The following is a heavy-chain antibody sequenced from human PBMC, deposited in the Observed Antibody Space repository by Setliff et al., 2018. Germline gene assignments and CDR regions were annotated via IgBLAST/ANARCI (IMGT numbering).Heavy chain of an antibody. Sequence: PSETLSLTCTVSGGSISSSSYYWGWIRQSPGKGLEWIGSVYYSGSTYYNPSLKSRLTISLDTSKNQFSLKLISVTAADTAVYFCARDPAAGLDYWGQGTLVTVSS. D-gene: IGHD6-13*01. J-gene: IGHJ4*02. CDR3: ARDPAAGLDY. CDR2: VYYSGST. CDR1: GGSISSSSYY. V-gene: IGHV4-39*07.